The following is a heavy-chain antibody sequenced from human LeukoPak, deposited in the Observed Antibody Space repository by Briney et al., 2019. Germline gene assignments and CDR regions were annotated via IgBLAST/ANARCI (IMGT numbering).Heavy chain of an antibody. V-gene: IGHV4-39*07. CDR3: ARRVSTAEYYFDY. J-gene: IGHJ4*02. CDR2: INHSGST. CDR1: GGSISSSSYY. D-gene: IGHD6-13*01. Sequence: SETLSLTCTVSGGSISSSSYYWGWIRQPPGKGLEWIGEINHSGSTNYNPSLKSRVTISVDTSKNQFSLKLSSVTAADTAVYYCARRVSTAEYYFDYWGQGTLVTVSS.